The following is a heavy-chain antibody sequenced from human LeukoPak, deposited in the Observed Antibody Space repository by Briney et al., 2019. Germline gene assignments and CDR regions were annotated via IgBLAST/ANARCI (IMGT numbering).Heavy chain of an antibody. CDR1: GFTFSSYA. J-gene: IGHJ4*02. D-gene: IGHD2-2*01. V-gene: IGHV3-30-3*01. CDR2: ISYDGSNK. CDR3: ARVRTSPH. Sequence: RSLRLSRAASGFTFSSYAMHWVRQAPGKGLKWVAVISYDGSNKYYADSVKGRFTISRDNSKNTLYLQMNSLRAEDTAVYYCARVRTSPHWGQGTLVTVSS.